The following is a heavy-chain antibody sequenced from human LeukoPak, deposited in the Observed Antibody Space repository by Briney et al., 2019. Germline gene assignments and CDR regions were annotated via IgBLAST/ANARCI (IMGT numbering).Heavy chain of an antibody. V-gene: IGHV3-9*01. D-gene: IGHD3-9*01. Sequence: PGGSLRLSCAASGFTFDDYAMHWVRQAPGKGLEWVSGISWNSGSVGYADSVKGRFTISRDNAKNSLYLQMNSLRAEDTALYYCATLTGYGGGVSPFDYWGQGTLVTVSS. CDR3: ATLTGYGGGVSPFDY. CDR2: ISWNSGSV. J-gene: IGHJ4*02. CDR1: GFTFDDYA.